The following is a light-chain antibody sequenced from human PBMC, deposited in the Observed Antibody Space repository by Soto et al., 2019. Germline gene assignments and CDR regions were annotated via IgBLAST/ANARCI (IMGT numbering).Light chain of an antibody. CDR3: QQAYSFPVT. V-gene: IGKV1-12*01. Sequence: DIQMTQSPSSVSASVGDRVTITCRASEDIGSWLAWFQQKPGKAPQLLIYAASTLQTGVPSRFSGSGSGTDFTLTIHSLQAEDFASYHCQQAYSFPVTFGQGTRQDFK. CDR2: AAS. J-gene: IGKJ5*01. CDR1: EDIGSW.